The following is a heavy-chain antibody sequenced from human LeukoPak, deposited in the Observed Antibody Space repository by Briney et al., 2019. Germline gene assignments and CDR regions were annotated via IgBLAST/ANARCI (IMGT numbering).Heavy chain of an antibody. CDR1: GYTFTSYG. V-gene: IGHV1-18*01. J-gene: IGHJ4*02. D-gene: IGHD6-13*01. CDR2: ISAYNGNT. Sequence: ASVKVSCKASGYTFTSYGISWVRQAPGQGLEWMGWISAYNGNTNYAQKLQGRVTMTTDTSTSTAYMELRSLGSDDTAVYYCARDRTTYSSSWYATCDYWGQGTLVTVSS. CDR3: ARDRTTYSSSWYATCDY.